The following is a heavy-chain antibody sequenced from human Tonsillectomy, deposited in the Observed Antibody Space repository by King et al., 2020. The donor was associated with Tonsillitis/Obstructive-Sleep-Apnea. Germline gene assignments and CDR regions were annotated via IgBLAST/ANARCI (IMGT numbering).Heavy chain of an antibody. J-gene: IGHJ3*02. D-gene: IGHD3-9*01. CDR2: IYYSGST. CDR1: GGSISSSRYY. Sequence: QLQESGPGLVKPSETLSLTCTVSGGSISSSRYYWGWTRQPPGKGLEWIGSIYYSGSTYYNPSLKSRVTTSVDTSKNQFSLKLSSVTAADTAVYYCARQVSDYDILTGYYLGAFDIRGQGTMVTVSS. CDR3: ARQVSDYDILTGYYLGAFDI. V-gene: IGHV4-39*01.